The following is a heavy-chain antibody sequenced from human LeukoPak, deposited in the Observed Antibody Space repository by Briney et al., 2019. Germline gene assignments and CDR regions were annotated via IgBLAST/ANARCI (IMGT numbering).Heavy chain of an antibody. CDR3: ARGPPRWSKAYSGMDV. CDR2: ISYDGSNK. CDR1: GFTFSSYA. V-gene: IGHV3-30-3*01. D-gene: IGHD1-26*01. J-gene: IGHJ6*02. Sequence: GGSLRLSCAASGFTFSSYAMHWVRQAPGKGLEWVAVISYDGSNKYYADSVKGRFTISRDNSKNTLYLQMNSLRAEDPAVYYCARGPPRWSKAYSGMDVWGQGTTVTVSS.